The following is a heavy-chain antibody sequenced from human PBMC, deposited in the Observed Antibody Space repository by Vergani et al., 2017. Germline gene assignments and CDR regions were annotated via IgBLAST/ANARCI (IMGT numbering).Heavy chain of an antibody. Sequence: QSQLVQSGDEVKKPGASVKVSCKTSGYSFINYGISWVRQAPGQGLEWLGWVSPYNGNTNYGQKIQGRVTMTTDTSTRTAYMQLRSLTFDDTAVYYCAKNPGISTTRHYYAMDVWGQGTTVTVSS. J-gene: IGHJ6*02. D-gene: IGHD1-1*01. CDR3: AKNPGISTTRHYYAMDV. V-gene: IGHV1-18*01. CDR1: GYSFINYG. CDR2: VSPYNGNT.